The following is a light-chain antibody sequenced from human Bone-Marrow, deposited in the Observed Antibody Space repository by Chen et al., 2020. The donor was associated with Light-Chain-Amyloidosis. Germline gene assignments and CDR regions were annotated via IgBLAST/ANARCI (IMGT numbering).Light chain of an antibody. CDR2: YDS. Sequence: SYVLTQPPSVSVAPGKTARITCGGNNIGSKSVHWYQQKPGQAPVLVIYYDSDRPSGIPERFSGSNSGNTATLTISRVEAGDGADYYCQVWDSSSDHFWVFGGGTKLTVL. CDR3: QVWDSSSDHFWV. J-gene: IGLJ3*02. V-gene: IGLV3-21*04. CDR1: NIGSKS.